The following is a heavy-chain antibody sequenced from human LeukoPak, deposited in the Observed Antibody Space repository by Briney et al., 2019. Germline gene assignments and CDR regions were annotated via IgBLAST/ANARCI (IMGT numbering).Heavy chain of an antibody. V-gene: IGHV3-7*03. CDR1: GFTFSSYW. Sequence: GGSLRLSCAASGFTFSSYWMSWVRQAPGKGLEWVANIKQDGSEKYYVDSVKGRFTISRDNAKNSLYLQMNSLRAEDTALYYCAKDTSIGRYCTNGVCSPFDYWGQGTLVTVSS. D-gene: IGHD2-8*01. CDR3: AKDTSIGRYCTNGVCSPFDY. J-gene: IGHJ4*02. CDR2: IKQDGSEK.